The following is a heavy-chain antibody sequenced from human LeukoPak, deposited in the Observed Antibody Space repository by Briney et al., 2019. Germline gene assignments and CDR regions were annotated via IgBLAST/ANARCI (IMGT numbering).Heavy chain of an antibody. V-gene: IGHV3-30*02. CDR2: IRYDGSNK. J-gene: IGHJ4*02. CDR1: GFTFSSYG. CDR3: ARESYYYDSSGYQYDFDY. Sequence: PGGSLRLSCAASGFTFSSYGMHWVRQAPGKGLEWVAFIRYDGSNKYYADSVKGRFTISRDNSKNTLYLQMNSLRAEDTAVYYCARESYYYDSSGYQYDFDYWGQGTLVTVSS. D-gene: IGHD3-22*01.